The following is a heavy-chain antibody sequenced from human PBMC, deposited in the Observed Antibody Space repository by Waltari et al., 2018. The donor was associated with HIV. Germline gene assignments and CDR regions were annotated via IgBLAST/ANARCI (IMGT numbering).Heavy chain of an antibody. Sequence: QLQLQQSGPGLVKPSETLSLTCTVSGGSISSSRYYWGCIRQPPGKGLEWIERIHYSVNTFYNSSLKSRVAISIDTSKNQFSLTLSSVTAADTAVYFCARHSGIDCSSTSCFKRPFDYWGQGSLVTVSS. CDR1: GGSISSSRYY. J-gene: IGHJ4*02. CDR2: IHYSVNT. D-gene: IGHD2-2*01. V-gene: IGHV4-39*01. CDR3: ARHSGIDCSSTSCFKRPFDY.